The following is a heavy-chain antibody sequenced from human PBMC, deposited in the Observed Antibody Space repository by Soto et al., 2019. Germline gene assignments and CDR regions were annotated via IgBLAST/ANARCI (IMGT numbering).Heavy chain of an antibody. J-gene: IGHJ6*02. CDR1: GGSISRYY. CDR2: MYNTGRT. Sequence: SETLSLTCIVSGGSISRYYWSWIRQPPGKGLEWIGYMYNTGRTVYNPSFKSRVTISVDTSKNQFSLQLDSVTAADTAVYYCARRPYYDLSHHYGMDVWGQGTTVTVSS. D-gene: IGHD3-3*01. V-gene: IGHV4-59*01. CDR3: ARRPYYDLSHHYGMDV.